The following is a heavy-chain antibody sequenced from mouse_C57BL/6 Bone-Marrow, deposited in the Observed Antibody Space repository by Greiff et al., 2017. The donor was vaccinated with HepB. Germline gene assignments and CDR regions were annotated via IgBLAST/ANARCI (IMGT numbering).Heavy chain of an antibody. J-gene: IGHJ1*03. CDR1: GFSLTSYG. Sequence: VQLVESGPGLVQPSQSLSITCTVSGFSLTSYGVHWVRQSPGKGLEWLGVIWSGGSTDYNAAFISRLSISKDNSKSQVFFKMNSLQADDTAIYYCARGGFITTVVEYFDVWGTGTTVTVSS. CDR2: IWSGGST. V-gene: IGHV2-2*01. CDR3: ARGGFITTVVEYFDV. D-gene: IGHD1-1*01.